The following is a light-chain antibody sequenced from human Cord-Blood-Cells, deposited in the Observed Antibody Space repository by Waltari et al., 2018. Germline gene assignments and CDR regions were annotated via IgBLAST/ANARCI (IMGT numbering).Light chain of an antibody. V-gene: IGLV2-23*02. Sequence: QSALTQPASVSGSPGQSITISCTGTSSDVGSYNLVSWYQQHPGKAPKRMIYEVSKRPSWVSIRFSGSKSGNTASLTISGLQAEDEADYYCCSYAGSSTYVVFGGGTKLTVL. J-gene: IGLJ2*01. CDR3: CSYAGSSTYVV. CDR1: SSDVGSYNL. CDR2: EVS.